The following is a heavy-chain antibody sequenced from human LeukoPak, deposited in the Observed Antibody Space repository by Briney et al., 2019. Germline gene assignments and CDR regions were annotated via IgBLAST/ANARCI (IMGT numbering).Heavy chain of an antibody. CDR1: RFMFTSYW. V-gene: IGHV3-7*04. CDR3: ARVRVGGTNYFDS. CDR2: INYDGSEK. D-gene: IGHD3-22*01. Sequence: GGSLRLSCAASRFMFTSYWMSWVRQAPGKGLEWVANINYDGSEKYYSGSVKGRFTISRDNAKNSLYLHMNSLRAEDTAVYYCARVRVGGTNYFDSWGQGTLVTVSS. J-gene: IGHJ4*02.